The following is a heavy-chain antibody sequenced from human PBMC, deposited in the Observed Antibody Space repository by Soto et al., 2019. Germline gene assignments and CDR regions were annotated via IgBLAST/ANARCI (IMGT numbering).Heavy chain of an antibody. Sequence: SETLSLTCTVSGGSISSGVYYWSWIRQHPGKGLEWIGYIYYSGSTYYNPSLKSRVTISVDTSKNQFSLKLSSVTAADTAVYYCARALGVVVAATRFDYWGQGTLVTVSS. D-gene: IGHD2-15*01. V-gene: IGHV4-31*03. CDR1: GGSISSGVYY. CDR3: ARALGVVVAATRFDY. J-gene: IGHJ4*02. CDR2: IYYSGST.